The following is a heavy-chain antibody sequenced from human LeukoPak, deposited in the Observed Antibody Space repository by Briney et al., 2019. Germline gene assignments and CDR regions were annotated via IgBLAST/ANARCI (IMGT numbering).Heavy chain of an antibody. V-gene: IGHV4-39*01. D-gene: IGHD3-22*01. CDR1: GGSISSYY. CDR3: AVYYDSSGYYREGYYFDY. CDR2: IYYSGST. Sequence: SETLSLTCTVSGGSISSYYWGWIRQPPGKGLEWIGSIYYSGSTYYNPSLKSRVTISVDTSKNQFSLKLSSVTAADTAVYYCAVYYDSSGYYREGYYFDYWGQGTLVTVSS. J-gene: IGHJ4*02.